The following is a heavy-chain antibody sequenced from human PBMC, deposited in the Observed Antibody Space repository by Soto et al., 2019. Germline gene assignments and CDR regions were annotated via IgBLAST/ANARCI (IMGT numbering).Heavy chain of an antibody. CDR1: GFTFSSYG. V-gene: IGHV3-33*01. D-gene: IGHD4-17*01. CDR3: AREGAVATTCDY. CDR2: IWYDGSNK. Sequence: GGSLRLSCAASGFTFSSYGMHWVRQAPGKGLEWVAVIWYDGSNKYYADSVKGRFTISRDNSKNTLYLQMNSLRAEDTAVYYCAREGAVATTCDYWGQGTLVTVSS. J-gene: IGHJ4*02.